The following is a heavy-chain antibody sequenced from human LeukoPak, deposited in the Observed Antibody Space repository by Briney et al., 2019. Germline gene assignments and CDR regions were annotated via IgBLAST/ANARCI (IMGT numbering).Heavy chain of an antibody. CDR1: GFTFSDYY. V-gene: IGHV3-11*04. J-gene: IGHJ4*02. CDR2: ISSSGSTI. Sequence: GGSLRLSCAASGFTFSDYYMSWIRQAPGKGLEGVSYISSSGSTIYYSDSVKGRFTISRDTAKNSLYLQMNSLRAEDTAVYYCARDLPRGVIMKWGQGTLVTVSS. D-gene: IGHD3-10*01. CDR3: ARDLPRGVIMK.